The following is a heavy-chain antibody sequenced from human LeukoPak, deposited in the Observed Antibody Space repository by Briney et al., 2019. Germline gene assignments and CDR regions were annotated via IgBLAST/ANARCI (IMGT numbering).Heavy chain of an antibody. D-gene: IGHD1-26*01. V-gene: IGHV3-48*01. Sequence: GGSLRLSCAASGFSFSSYSMNWVRQAPGKGLEWVSYISASSSTIYYADSVRGRFTISRDNAKNSLYLQTNSLRVEDTADYFCARVSAMGDFDCWGQGTLVTVSS. J-gene: IGHJ4*02. CDR1: GFSFSSYS. CDR3: ARVSAMGDFDC. CDR2: ISASSSTI.